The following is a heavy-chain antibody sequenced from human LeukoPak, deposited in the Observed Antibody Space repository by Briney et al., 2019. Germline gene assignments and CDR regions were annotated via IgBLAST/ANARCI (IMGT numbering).Heavy chain of an antibody. CDR3: ARDGSFYYGSSGMDV. CDR1: GFTFSSYA. Sequence: PGRSLRLSCAASGFTFSSYAMHWVRQAPGKGLEWVAVISYDGSNKYYADSVKGRFTISRDNSKNTLYLQMNSLRAEDTAVYYCARDGSFYYGSSGMDVWGKGTTVTVSS. D-gene: IGHD3-10*01. CDR2: ISYDGSNK. J-gene: IGHJ6*04. V-gene: IGHV3-30*04.